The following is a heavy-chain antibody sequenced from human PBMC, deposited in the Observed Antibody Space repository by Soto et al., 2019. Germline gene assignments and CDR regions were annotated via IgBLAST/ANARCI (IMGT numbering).Heavy chain of an antibody. CDR2: ISGSSSTT. CDR3: ARDPLYYYDSSCY. Sequence: GGSLRLSCAASGFIFSSYSMNWVRQAPGKGLEWVSFISGSSSTTYYADSVKGRFTISRDNAQNSLFLQMNSLRAEDTAVYYCARDPLYYYDSSCYWGQGTLVTVSS. V-gene: IGHV3-48*01. CDR1: GFIFSSYS. J-gene: IGHJ4*02. D-gene: IGHD3-22*01.